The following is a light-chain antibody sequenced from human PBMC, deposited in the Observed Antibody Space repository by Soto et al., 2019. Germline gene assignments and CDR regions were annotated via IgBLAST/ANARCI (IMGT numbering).Light chain of an antibody. J-gene: IGLJ2*01. CDR3: SSYTISSTLVV. CDR2: DVS. Sequence: QSVLTQPASVSGSPGQSITISCTGTSSDVGGYNYVSWYQQHPGKAPKLMIYDVSNRPSVVSNRFSGSKSGNTASLTISGLQAEDEADYYCSSYTISSTLVVFGGGTKVTVL. V-gene: IGLV2-14*01. CDR1: SSDVGGYNY.